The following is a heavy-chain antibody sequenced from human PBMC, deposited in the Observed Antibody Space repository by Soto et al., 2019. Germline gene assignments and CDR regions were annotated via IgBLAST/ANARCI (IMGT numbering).Heavy chain of an antibody. V-gene: IGHV3-23*01. Sequence: GVLRLSCAASGFTFSSYAMSCVRQAPGKGLEWVSAISGSGGSTYYADSVKGRFTISRDNSKNTLYLQMNSLRAEDTAVYYCAYSSTPFDYWGQGTLVTVYS. CDR2: ISGSGGST. D-gene: IGHD6-13*01. CDR3: AYSSTPFDY. CDR1: GFTFSSYA. J-gene: IGHJ4*02.